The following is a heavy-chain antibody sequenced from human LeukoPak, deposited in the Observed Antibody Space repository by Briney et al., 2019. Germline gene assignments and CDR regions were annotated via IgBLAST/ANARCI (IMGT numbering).Heavy chain of an antibody. CDR2: INEDGGER. CDR3: ARGGNLEN. V-gene: IGHV3-7*01. D-gene: IGHD1-14*01. J-gene: IGHJ4*02. CDR1: GFTLSRYW. Sequence: GGSLRLSCAASGFTLSRYWMSWVRQAPGKGLEWVANINEDGGERHYVDTEKGRFTISRDNAKNSLYLQMNSLRAEDTAVYYCARGGNLENWGRGTLVTVSS.